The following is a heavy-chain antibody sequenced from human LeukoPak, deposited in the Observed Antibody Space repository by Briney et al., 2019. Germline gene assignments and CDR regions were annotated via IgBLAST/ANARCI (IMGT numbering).Heavy chain of an antibody. V-gene: IGHV4-31*03. D-gene: IGHD6-13*01. Sequence: SETLSLTCTVSGGSISSGGYYWSWIRQHPGKGLEWIGYIYYSGSTYYNPSLKSRVTISVDTSKNQFSLKLSSVTAADTAVYYCASSDSSSWYFLDYWGQGTLVTVSS. CDR3: ASSDSSSWYFLDY. CDR1: GGSISSGGYY. CDR2: IYYSGST. J-gene: IGHJ4*02.